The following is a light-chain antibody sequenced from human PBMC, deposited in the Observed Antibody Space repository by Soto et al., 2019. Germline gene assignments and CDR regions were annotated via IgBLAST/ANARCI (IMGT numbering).Light chain of an antibody. V-gene: IGLV2-23*01. CDR3: CSYAGITTYDV. Sequence: QSALTQPASVSGSPGQSITISCTGTTSDVGSYNLVSWYQQHPGEAPKLMIYGGTRRPSGVSNRVSGSKSGNTASLTISGLQAEDEADYYCCSYAGITTYDVFGTGTKLTVL. CDR1: TSDVGSYNL. CDR2: GGT. J-gene: IGLJ1*01.